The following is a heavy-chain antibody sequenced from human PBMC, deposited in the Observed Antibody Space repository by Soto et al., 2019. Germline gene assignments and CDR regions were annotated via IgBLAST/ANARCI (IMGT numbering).Heavy chain of an antibody. Sequence: SETLSLTCTVSGGSISSYYWSWIRQPPGKGLEWIGYIYYSGSTNYNPSLKSRVTISVDTSKNQFSLKLSSVTAADTAVYYCARGYYDILTGYYGDDAFDIWGQGTMVTVSS. D-gene: IGHD3-9*01. CDR1: GGSISSYY. CDR2: IYYSGST. CDR3: ARGYYDILTGYYGDDAFDI. J-gene: IGHJ3*02. V-gene: IGHV4-59*01.